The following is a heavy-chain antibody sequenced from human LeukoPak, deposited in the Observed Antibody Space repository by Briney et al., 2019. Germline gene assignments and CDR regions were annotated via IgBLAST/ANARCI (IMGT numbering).Heavy chain of an antibody. CDR3: ARRDGGAYGLDV. CDR2: INRSGST. Sequence: SETLSLTCAVYGGSFSGYSWTWIRQPPGKGLEWIGEINRSGSTNYNPSLKSRVIISVDTSKNQFSLKLSSVTAADTAVYYCARRDGGAYGLDVWGQGTTVTVSS. V-gene: IGHV4-34*01. J-gene: IGHJ6*02. CDR1: GGSFSGYS. D-gene: IGHD2-15*01.